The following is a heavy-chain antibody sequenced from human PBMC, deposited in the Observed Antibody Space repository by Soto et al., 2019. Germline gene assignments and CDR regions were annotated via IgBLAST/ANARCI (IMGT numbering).Heavy chain of an antibody. Sequence: PSETLSLTCTVSGCSISSGGYSWSWIRQPPGKGLEWIGYIYHSGSTYYNPSLKSRVTISVDRSKNQFSLKLSSVTAADTAVYYCARAVVPAAWRYFDYWGQGTLVTVSS. CDR1: GCSISSGGYS. V-gene: IGHV4-30-2*01. D-gene: IGHD2-2*01. J-gene: IGHJ4*02. CDR2: IYHSGST. CDR3: ARAVVPAAWRYFDY.